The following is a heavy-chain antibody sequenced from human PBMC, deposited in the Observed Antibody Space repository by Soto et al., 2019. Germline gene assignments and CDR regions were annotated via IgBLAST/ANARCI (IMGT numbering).Heavy chain of an antibody. J-gene: IGHJ4*02. Sequence: ASVKVSCKVSGYTLTELSMHWVRQAPGKGLEWMGGFDPEDGETIYAQKFQGRVTMTEDTSTDTAYMELSSLRSEDTAVYYCATMGVDGYNFPFDYWGQGTLVTVSS. CDR2: FDPEDGET. CDR1: GYTLTELS. V-gene: IGHV1-24*01. D-gene: IGHD5-12*01. CDR3: ATMGVDGYNFPFDY.